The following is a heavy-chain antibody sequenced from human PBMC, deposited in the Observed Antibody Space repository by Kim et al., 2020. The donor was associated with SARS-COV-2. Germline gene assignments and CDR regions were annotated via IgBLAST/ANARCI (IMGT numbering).Heavy chain of an antibody. CDR2: ISVSGDRT. J-gene: IGHJ6*01. Sequence: GGSLRLSCAASGFTFSNYAMSWVRQAPGKGPEWVSAISVSGDRTFYADSVKGRCSISRDNAKKTMYLQMSSLRAENTSTYYCETFCNSASCYGHYYYFG. D-gene: IGHD2-2*01. V-gene: IGHV3-23*01. CDR1: GFTFSNYA. CDR3: ETFCNSASCYGHYYYFG.